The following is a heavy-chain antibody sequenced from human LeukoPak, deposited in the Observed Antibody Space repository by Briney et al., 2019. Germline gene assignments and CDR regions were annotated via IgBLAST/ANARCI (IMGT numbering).Heavy chain of an antibody. CDR2: GGSGGST. J-gene: IGHJ6*03. V-gene: IGHV3-23*01. CDR1: GFTFSYAW. Sequence: GGSLRLSCTASGFTFSYAWMSWVRQAPGMGLEWVSYGGSGGSTYYADSVKGRFTVSRDNSKSTLYLQMNSLTAEDTAVYYCAKMRGQYYHSYYMDAWGKGTTVTVSS. CDR3: AKMRGQYYHSYYMDA.